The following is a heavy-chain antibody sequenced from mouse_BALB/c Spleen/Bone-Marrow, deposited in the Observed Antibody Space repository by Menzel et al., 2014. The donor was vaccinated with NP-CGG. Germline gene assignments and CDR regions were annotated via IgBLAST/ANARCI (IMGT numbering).Heavy chain of an antibody. CDR3: ARSGYLN. J-gene: IGHJ3*01. CDR1: GFNIXDTY. CDR2: IDPANGNT. Sequence: VQLQQSGAELVKPGASVKLSCTASGFNIXDTYMHWVKQRPEQGLEWIGRIDPANGNTKYDPKFQGKATITADTSSNTADLQLSSLTSGDTAVYYCARSGYLNWGQGTLVTVSA. V-gene: IGHV14-3*02. D-gene: IGHD2-2*01.